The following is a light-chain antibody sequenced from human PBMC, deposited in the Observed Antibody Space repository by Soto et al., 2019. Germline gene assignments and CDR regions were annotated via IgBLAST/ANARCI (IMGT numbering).Light chain of an antibody. CDR1: QSVLYSSNNKNY. V-gene: IGKV4-1*01. CDR2: WAS. J-gene: IGKJ4*01. CDR3: QQYYSTPPT. Sequence: DIVMTQSPDSLAVSLGERATINCKSSQSVLYSSNNKNYLAWCQQKPGQTPKLLIYWASTREAGVPDRFSGSGSGTDFTPTISSLQAEDVAVYYCQQYYSTPPTFGGGTKVDIK.